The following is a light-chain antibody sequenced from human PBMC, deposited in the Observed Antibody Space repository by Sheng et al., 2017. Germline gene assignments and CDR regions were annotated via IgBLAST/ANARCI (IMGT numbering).Light chain of an antibody. CDR1: QDIINY. CDR3: QHYNNIPIT. J-gene: IGKJ4*01. V-gene: IGKV1-33*01. CDR2: DAS. Sequence: DIQMTQSPSFLSASVGDRVTITCQASQDIINYLNWFQHKPGRAPRLLIYDASNLETGVPSRFSGSGSGTTFTFTIGSLQPEDIATYYCQHYNNIPITFGGGTKVEIK.